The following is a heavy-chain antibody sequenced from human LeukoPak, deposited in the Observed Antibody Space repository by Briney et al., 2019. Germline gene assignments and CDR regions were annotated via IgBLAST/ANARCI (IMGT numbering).Heavy chain of an antibody. Sequence: SETLSLTCTVSGGSISSGSYYWSWIRQPAGKGLEWIGRIYTSGSTNYNPSLKSRVTISVDTSKSQFSLKLSSVTAADTAVYYCAREGPWASNAFDIWGQGTMVTVSS. CDR1: GGSISSGSYY. V-gene: IGHV4-61*02. J-gene: IGHJ3*02. D-gene: IGHD4-11*01. CDR3: AREGPWASNAFDI. CDR2: IYTSGST.